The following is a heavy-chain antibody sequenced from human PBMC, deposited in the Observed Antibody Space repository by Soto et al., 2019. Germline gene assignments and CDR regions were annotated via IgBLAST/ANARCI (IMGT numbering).Heavy chain of an antibody. CDR2: IYYSGST. J-gene: IGHJ6*02. CDR3: ARHPWSGYPDYGMDV. Sequence: SETLSLTCTVSGSSISSGGYYWSWIRQHPGKGLEWIGYIYYSGSTYYNPSLKSRVTISVDTSKNQFSLKLSSVTAADTAVYYCARHPWSGYPDYGMDVWGQGTTVTVSS. V-gene: IGHV4-31*02. CDR1: GSSISSGGYY. D-gene: IGHD3-3*01.